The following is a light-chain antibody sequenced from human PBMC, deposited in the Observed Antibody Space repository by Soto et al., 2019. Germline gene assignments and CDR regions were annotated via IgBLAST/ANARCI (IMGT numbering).Light chain of an antibody. J-gene: IGKJ1*01. Sequence: DIQMTQSPSTLSASVGDRVTISCRASQSISGWLAWYQQKPGKAPKILIYDASSLKSGVPSRFSGSGSGTDFTLTISSLQPEDFATYYCLQDYNYPRTFGQGTKVDI. CDR1: QSISGW. CDR2: DAS. CDR3: LQDYNYPRT. V-gene: IGKV1-5*01.